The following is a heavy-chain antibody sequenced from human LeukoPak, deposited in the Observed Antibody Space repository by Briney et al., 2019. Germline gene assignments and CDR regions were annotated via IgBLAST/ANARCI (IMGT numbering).Heavy chain of an antibody. Sequence: TSETLSLTCTVSGGSISSYYWSWIRQPPGKGLEWIGYIYYSGSTNYNPSLKSRVTISVDTSKNQFSLKLSPVTAADTAVYYCARDRRIGTSWFDPWGQGTLVTVSS. CDR1: GGSISSYY. V-gene: IGHV4-59*12. CDR3: ARDRRIGTSWFDP. D-gene: IGHD1-1*01. J-gene: IGHJ5*02. CDR2: IYYSGST.